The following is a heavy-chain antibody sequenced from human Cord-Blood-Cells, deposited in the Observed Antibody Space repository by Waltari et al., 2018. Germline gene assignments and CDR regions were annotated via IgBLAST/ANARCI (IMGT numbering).Heavy chain of an antibody. CDR1: SYTLPSHG. CDR2: ISAYNGNT. CDR3: ARRIAVAGTWFDP. V-gene: IGHV1-18*01. J-gene: IGHJ5*02. Sequence: VRLVHSAAEEKNPRASVTGSRKTSSYTLPSHGIRVLRQAPGQGLAWMGWISAYNGNTNNAQNLQGRVTMTTATSTSTAYMELRRLRSDDTAVYYCARRIAVAGTWFDPWGQGALVTDSS. D-gene: IGHD6-19*01.